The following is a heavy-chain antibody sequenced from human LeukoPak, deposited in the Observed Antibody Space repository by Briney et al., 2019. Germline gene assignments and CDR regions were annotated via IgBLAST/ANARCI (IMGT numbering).Heavy chain of an antibody. D-gene: IGHD1-26*01. CDR2: IYYSGST. CDR1: GGSIISHY. CDR3: ARDLAFGASSL. V-gene: IGHV4-59*11. J-gene: IGHJ4*02. Sequence: PSETLSLTCTVSGGSIISHYWSWFRQPPGKGLEWIGYIYYSGSTNYNPSLKSRVTISVDTSKNQFSLKLNSVTAADTAVYYCARDLAFGASSLWGQGTLVTVSS.